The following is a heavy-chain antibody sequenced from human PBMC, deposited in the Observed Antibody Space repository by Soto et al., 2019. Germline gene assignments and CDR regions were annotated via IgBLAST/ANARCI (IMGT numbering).Heavy chain of an antibody. CDR3: AREVSSFGSNHFDS. V-gene: IGHV4-59*01. CDR1: GTSIRGYY. D-gene: IGHD3-10*01. Sequence: SETLSLTCIVSGTSIRGYYWTWIRQPPGKGLEWIGYIYYTGTTKYNPSLKSRVTISVDTSKNQFSLRLNSVTAADTAVYYCAREVSSFGSNHFDSWGQGALVTSPQ. CDR2: IYYTGTT. J-gene: IGHJ4*02.